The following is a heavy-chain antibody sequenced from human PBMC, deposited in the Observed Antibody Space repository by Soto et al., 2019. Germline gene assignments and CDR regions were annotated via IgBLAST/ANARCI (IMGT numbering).Heavy chain of an antibody. D-gene: IGHD3-22*01. CDR3: ARASMIVGDAFDI. CDR1: GFTFSDYY. J-gene: IGHJ3*02. Sequence: QVQLVESGGGLVKPGGSLRLSCAASGFTFSDYYMSWIRQAPGKGLEWVSYISSSSSYTNYADSVKCRFTISRDNAKNSLYLQMNILRAEDTAVYYCARASMIVGDAFDIWGQGTMVTVSS. CDR2: ISSSSSYT. V-gene: IGHV3-11*06.